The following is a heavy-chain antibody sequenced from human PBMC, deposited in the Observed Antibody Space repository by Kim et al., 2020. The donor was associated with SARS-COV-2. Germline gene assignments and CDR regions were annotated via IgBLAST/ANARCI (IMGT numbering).Heavy chain of an antibody. D-gene: IGHD6-25*01. V-gene: IGHV6-1*01. CDR3: ARQKRAGSGMDV. J-gene: IGHJ6*02. Sequence: DYAVSVKRRITINPDTSKNQLSLQLNSVTPDDTAVYYCARQKRAGSGMDVWGQGTTVTVSS.